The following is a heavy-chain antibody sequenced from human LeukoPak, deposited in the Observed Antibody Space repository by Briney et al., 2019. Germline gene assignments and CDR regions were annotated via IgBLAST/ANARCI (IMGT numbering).Heavy chain of an antibody. CDR1: GFTFSSYA. D-gene: IGHD7-27*01. J-gene: IGHJ6*04. Sequence: GRPLRLSCAASGFTFSSYAMHWVRQAPGKGLEWVAVISYDGSNKYYADSVKGRFTISRDNSKNTLYLRMNSLGAEDTAVYYCARSGTGEGSNYYYYGMDVWGKGTTVTVSS. CDR2: ISYDGSNK. V-gene: IGHV3-30*04. CDR3: ARSGTGEGSNYYYYGMDV.